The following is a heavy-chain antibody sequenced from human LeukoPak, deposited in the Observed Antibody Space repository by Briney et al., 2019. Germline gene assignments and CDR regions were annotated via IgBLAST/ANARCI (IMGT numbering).Heavy chain of an antibody. J-gene: IGHJ2*01. CDR3: ARDPHPEDWYFDL. CDR1: GFTFSSYS. V-gene: IGHV3-48*01. Sequence: AGGSLRLSCAASGFTFSSYSMNWVRQAPGKGLEWVSYISSSSTIYYADSVKGRFTISRGNAKNSLYLQMNSLRAEDTAVYYCARDPHPEDWYFDLWGRGTLVTVSS. CDR2: ISSSSTI.